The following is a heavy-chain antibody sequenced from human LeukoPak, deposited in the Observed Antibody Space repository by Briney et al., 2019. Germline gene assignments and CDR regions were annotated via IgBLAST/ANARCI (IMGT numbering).Heavy chain of an antibody. Sequence: GGPLNFTCAAYGFTFSGPAKHWPAQASGKGREWFGRIKSKANSEATAYAASVKGRFTISRDDSKNTAYLQMNSLKTEDTAVYYCTRRQTDDSSGYYGYWGQGTLVTVSS. CDR1: GFTFSGPA. CDR3: TRRQTDDSSGYYGY. V-gene: IGHV3-73*01. D-gene: IGHD3-22*01. CDR2: IKSKANSEAT. J-gene: IGHJ4*02.